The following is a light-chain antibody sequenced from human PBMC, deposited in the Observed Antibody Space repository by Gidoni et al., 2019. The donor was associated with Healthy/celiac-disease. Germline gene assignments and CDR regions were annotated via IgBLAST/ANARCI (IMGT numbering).Light chain of an antibody. CDR3: QQDYSSPFT. CDR2: AAS. Sequence: AIRMTQSPSSFSASTGDRVTITCRASQGISSYLAWYQQKPGKAPKLLIYAASTLQSGVPSRFSGSGYGTDFTRTISCLQSEDFATYYCQQDYSSPFTFXHXTKVDIK. J-gene: IGKJ3*01. V-gene: IGKV1-8*01. CDR1: QGISSY.